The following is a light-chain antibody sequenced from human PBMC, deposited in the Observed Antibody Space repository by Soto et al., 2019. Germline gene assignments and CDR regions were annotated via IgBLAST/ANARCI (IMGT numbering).Light chain of an antibody. V-gene: IGLV2-14*01. J-gene: IGLJ1*01. CDR2: EVI. CDR1: SSDIGGYNY. Sequence: QSALTQPASVSGSPGQSITISCTGTSSDIGGYNYVSWFQQHPGIAPKLMIYEVINRPSGVSHRFSGSKSGNTASLTISGLLAEDEADYYCSSFRSGTTYVFGTGTKVTVL. CDR3: SSFRSGTTYV.